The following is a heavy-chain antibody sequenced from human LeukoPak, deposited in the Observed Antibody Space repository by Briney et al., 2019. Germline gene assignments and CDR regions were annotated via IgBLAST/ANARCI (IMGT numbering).Heavy chain of an antibody. CDR1: GFIFSSYW. Sequence: GGSLRLSCAASGFIFSSYWMSWVRQAPGKGLEWVANIKQDGSEKYYVDSVKGRFTISRDNAKNSLYLQMNSLRAEDTAVYYCARDIKQLAEFDYWGQGTLVTVSS. CDR3: ARDIKQLAEFDY. D-gene: IGHD6-6*01. CDR2: IKQDGSEK. J-gene: IGHJ4*02. V-gene: IGHV3-7*01.